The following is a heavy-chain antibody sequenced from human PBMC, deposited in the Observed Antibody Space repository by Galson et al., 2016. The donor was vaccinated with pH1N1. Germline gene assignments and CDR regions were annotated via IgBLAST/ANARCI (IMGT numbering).Heavy chain of an antibody. D-gene: IGHD3/OR15-3a*01. CDR1: GFTFSSYG. J-gene: IGHJ2*01. Sequence: SLRLSCAASGFTFSSYGMHWVRQAPGKGLEWVAVISYDGSNKYYADSVKGRFTISRDNSKNTLYLQMNSLRAEDTSVYYCARDRFLDNWYFDLWGRGTLVAVSS. V-gene: IGHV3-30*03. CDR3: ARDRFLDNWYFDL. CDR2: ISYDGSNK.